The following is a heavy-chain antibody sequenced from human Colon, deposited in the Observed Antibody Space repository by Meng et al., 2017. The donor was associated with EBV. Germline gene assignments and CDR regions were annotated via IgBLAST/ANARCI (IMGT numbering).Heavy chain of an antibody. CDR1: GFTFTSYV. Sequence: EVQLLESGGGWVLPGGSRRLSCVASGFTFTSYVMRWVRQAPGKGLEWVSTISAIGNTYYAASVKGRFTISRDISKNTLYLQMNDLRAEDTAVYYCAKGGGNSAAEYFQQWDQGTRVTVSS. J-gene: IGHJ1*01. CDR3: AKGGGNSAAEYFQQ. V-gene: IGHV3-23*01. D-gene: IGHD4-23*01. CDR2: ISAIGNT.